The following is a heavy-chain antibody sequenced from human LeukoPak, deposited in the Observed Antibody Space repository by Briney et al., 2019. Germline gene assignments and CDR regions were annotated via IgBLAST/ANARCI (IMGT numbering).Heavy chain of an antibody. D-gene: IGHD2-2*01. Sequence: SETLSLTCTVSGGSITSYYWSWIRQPAGKGLEGIGRIYSSGNTNYNPSLKSRVTMSVDTSKNQFSLKLSSVTAADTAVYYCARRYCSSTTCYGYFDYWGQGTLVTVSS. CDR2: IYSSGNT. J-gene: IGHJ4*02. CDR1: GGSITSYY. V-gene: IGHV4-4*07. CDR3: ARRYCSSTTCYGYFDY.